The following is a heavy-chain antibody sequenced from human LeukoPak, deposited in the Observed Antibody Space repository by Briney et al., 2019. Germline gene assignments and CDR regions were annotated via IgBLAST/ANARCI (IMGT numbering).Heavy chain of an antibody. CDR3: ATRRGGPYPYYFDH. J-gene: IGHJ4*02. V-gene: IGHV4-34*01. Sequence: SETLSLTCAVYGDSFSGYYWSWIRQSPGTGLEWIGEVNDRGTTNYNPNLKSRVTISVVTSSNQFSLRLTSVTAADTAIYFYATRRGGPYPYYFDHWDQGALVTVSS. CDR1: GDSFSGYY. D-gene: IGHD2-15*01. CDR2: VNDRGTT.